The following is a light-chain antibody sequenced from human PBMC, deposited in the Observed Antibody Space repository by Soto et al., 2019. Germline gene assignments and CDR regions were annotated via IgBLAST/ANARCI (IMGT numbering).Light chain of an antibody. Sequence: QSVLTQPPSASGFPGHSVTISCTGTSSDVGGYNYVSWYQQHPGKAPQLMIYEVSRRPSGVPDRFSGSKSGNTASLTVSGLQAEDEADYYCSSYAGSNNLLFGGGTQLTVL. CDR3: SSYAGSNNLL. CDR1: SSDVGGYNY. J-gene: IGLJ2*01. V-gene: IGLV2-8*01. CDR2: EVS.